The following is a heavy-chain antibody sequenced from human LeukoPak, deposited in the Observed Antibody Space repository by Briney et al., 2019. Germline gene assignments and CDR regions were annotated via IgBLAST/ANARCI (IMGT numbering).Heavy chain of an antibody. CDR3: AKDAIFSGSYFFDY. V-gene: IGHV3-30*18. D-gene: IGHD1-26*01. CDR1: GFTFSSYG. Sequence: GGYLRLSCAASGFTFSSYGMHWVRQAPGKGLEWVAVISYDGSNKYYADSVKGRFTISRDNSKNTLYLQMNSLRAEDTAVYYCAKDAIFSGSYFFDYWGQGTLVTVSS. CDR2: ISYDGSNK. J-gene: IGHJ4*02.